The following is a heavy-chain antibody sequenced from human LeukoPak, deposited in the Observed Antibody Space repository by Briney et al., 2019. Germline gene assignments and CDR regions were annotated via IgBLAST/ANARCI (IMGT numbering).Heavy chain of an antibody. D-gene: IGHD5-12*01. V-gene: IGHV3-9*01. CDR3: AKESGGYTQTALDY. J-gene: IGHJ4*02. Sequence: QPGRSLRLSCAASGFTFDDYAMHWVRQAPGKGLEWVSGISWNSGSIGYADSVKGRFTISRDNAKNSLYLQMNSLRAEDTALYYCAKESGGYTQTALDYWGQGTLVTVSS. CDR1: GFTFDDYA. CDR2: ISWNSGSI.